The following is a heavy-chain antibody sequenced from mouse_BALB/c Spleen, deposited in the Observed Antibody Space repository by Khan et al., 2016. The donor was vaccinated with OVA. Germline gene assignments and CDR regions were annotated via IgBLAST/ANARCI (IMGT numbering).Heavy chain of an antibody. CDR3: ARLEDI. CDR1: GFPLTSYG. V-gene: IGHV2-9*02. J-gene: IGHJ2*01. D-gene: IGHD1-3*01. CDR2: FGPGGST. Sequence: QVQLKESGPGLVAPSQGWPITCTASGFPLTSYGVHWFRHPPGRGLDWRGVFGPGGSTNNIPPPLSSLTFSKDNSKSQVFLKMNSLQTDDTAMYYCARLEDIWGQGTTLTVSS.